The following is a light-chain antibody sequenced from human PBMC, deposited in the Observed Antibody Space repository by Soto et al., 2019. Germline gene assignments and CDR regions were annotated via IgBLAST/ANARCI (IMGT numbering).Light chain of an antibody. CDR3: QQYGSSGT. CDR2: GAS. CDR1: QSVSGN. J-gene: IGKJ1*01. V-gene: IGKV3-20*01. Sequence: VLTQSPGTLSLSPGERATLSCRASQSVSGNLAWYQQKPGQAPRLVIYGASSRATGIPDRFSGSGSGTDFTLTISRLEPEDFAVYYCQQYGSSGTFGQGTKVDIK.